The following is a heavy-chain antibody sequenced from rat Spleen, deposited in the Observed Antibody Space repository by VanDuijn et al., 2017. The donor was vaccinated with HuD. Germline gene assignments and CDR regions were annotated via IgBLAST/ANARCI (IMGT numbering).Heavy chain of an antibody. CDR1: GLSLTSNS. CDR2: IWGDGST. CDR3: ARLGGG. D-gene: IGHD4-6*01. V-gene: IGHV2-47*01. J-gene: IGHJ2*01. Sequence: QVQLKESGPGLVQPSQTLSLTCTVSGLSLTSNSVSWIRQPPGKGLEWMGVIWGDGSTDYNSALKSRLSINWDTSKIQVLLKRNSLQIDDTAIYFWARLGGGWGQGVMVTVSS.